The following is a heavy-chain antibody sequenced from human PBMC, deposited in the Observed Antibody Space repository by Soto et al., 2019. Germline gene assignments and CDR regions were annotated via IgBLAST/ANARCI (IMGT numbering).Heavy chain of an antibody. CDR2: VSSDGNNK. D-gene: IGHD2-2*01. V-gene: IGHV3-30*18. CDR3: AKDRVIQLLPIWPDP. Sequence: GGSLRLSFSASGFSFSKYGMHWFRQAPGKGLEWVAFVSSDGNNKYYGDSVKGRFTISRDNSKNMVFLQVDSLRVDDTAVYYCAKDRVIQLLPIWPDPWGQGTLVTVSS. CDR1: GFSFSKYG. J-gene: IGHJ5*02.